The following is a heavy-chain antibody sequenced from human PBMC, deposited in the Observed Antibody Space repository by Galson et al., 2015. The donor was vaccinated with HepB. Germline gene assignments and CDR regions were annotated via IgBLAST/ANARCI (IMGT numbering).Heavy chain of an antibody. CDR1: GFTFSSYG. V-gene: IGHV3-33*08. Sequence: SLRLSCAASGFTFSSYGMHWVRQAPGKGLEWVAVIWYDGGNKYYADSVKGRFTISRDNSKNTLYLQMNSLRAEDTAVYYCARDGVHYYDDSAYYGMDVWGQGTTVTVSS. D-gene: IGHD3-22*01. J-gene: IGHJ6*02. CDR3: ARDGVHYYDDSAYYGMDV. CDR2: IWYDGGNK.